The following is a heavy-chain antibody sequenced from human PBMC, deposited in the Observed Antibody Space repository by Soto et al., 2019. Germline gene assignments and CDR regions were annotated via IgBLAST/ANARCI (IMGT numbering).Heavy chain of an antibody. Sequence: QVQLVQSGAEVKKPGASVKVSCKASGYTFTNYYMHWVRQAPGQGLEWMGIINVSGGSTSYAQKFQGRVTMNREMYTSKVYMELSSLRSEDTAVYYCARSYSSSFLSPSDYWGQGTLVTVSS. J-gene: IGHJ4*02. D-gene: IGHD6-6*01. CDR3: ARSYSSSFLSPSDY. V-gene: IGHV1-46*03. CDR1: GYTFTNYY. CDR2: INVSGGST.